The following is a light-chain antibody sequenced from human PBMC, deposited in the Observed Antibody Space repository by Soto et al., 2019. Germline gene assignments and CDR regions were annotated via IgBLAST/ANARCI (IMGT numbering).Light chain of an antibody. J-gene: IGLJ3*02. Sequence: QSPMTQPASVSGSPGQSITISCTGSSSDVGGYSYVSWYQQYPGKAPKLMIYEVINRPSGVSNRFSGSKSGNTASLTISGLQADDEADYYCSSYTNSDTWVFGGGTKLTVL. CDR3: SSYTNSDTWV. CDR1: SSDVGGYSY. CDR2: EVI. V-gene: IGLV2-14*01.